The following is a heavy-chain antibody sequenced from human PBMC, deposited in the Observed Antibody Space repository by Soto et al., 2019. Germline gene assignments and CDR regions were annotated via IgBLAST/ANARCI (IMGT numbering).Heavy chain of an antibody. CDR1: GFTFSSYG. CDR2: IWYDGSNE. CDR3: ARDPRYSSGWYYFDY. J-gene: IGHJ4*02. D-gene: IGHD6-19*01. Sequence: GGSLRLSCAASGFTFSSYGMHWVRQAPGKGLEWVAVIWYDGSNEYYAPSVKGRFTISRDNSKNTVYLQMNSLRVEDTAVYYCARDPRYSSGWYYFDYWGQGTLVTVSS. V-gene: IGHV3-33*01.